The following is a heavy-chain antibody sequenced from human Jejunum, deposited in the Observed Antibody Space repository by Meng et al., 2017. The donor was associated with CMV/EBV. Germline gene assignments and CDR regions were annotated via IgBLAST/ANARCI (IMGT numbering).Heavy chain of an antibody. CDR3: ARRSPYYPADP. D-gene: IGHD3-10*01. Sequence: GGSISSSNYYWGWIRQPPGKGLEWIGSIYYSGSTYYNPSLKGRVTISVDTSKNQFSLKLNSVTAADTAVYYCARRSPYYPADPWGQGTLVTVSS. CDR2: IYYSGST. V-gene: IGHV4-39*01. J-gene: IGHJ5*02. CDR1: GGSISSSNYY.